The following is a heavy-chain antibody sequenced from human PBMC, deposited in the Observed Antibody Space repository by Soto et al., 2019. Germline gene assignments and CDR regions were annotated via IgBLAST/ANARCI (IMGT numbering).Heavy chain of an antibody. Sequence: GGSLRLSCAASGFSFSSYWMHWVRQAPGKGLVWVSRVKTDGSLTNYADSVKGRFTISRDNAKNTVYLQMNSLRAEDTAVYYCVRSYDIWGQGTMVTVSS. J-gene: IGHJ3*02. CDR1: GFSFSSYW. CDR3: VRSYDI. V-gene: IGHV3-74*01. CDR2: VKTDGSLT.